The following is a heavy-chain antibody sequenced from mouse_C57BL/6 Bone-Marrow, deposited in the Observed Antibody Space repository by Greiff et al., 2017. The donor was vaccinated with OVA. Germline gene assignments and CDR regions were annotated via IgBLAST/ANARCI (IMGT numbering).Heavy chain of an antibody. Sequence: QVHVKQSGAELARPGASVKLSCKASGYTFTSYGISWVKQRTGQGLEWIGEIYPRSGNTYYNEKFKGKATLTADKSSSTAYMELRSLTSEDSAVYFCARGILLRFFDYWGQGTTLTVSS. CDR3: ARGILLRFFDY. J-gene: IGHJ2*01. V-gene: IGHV1-81*01. D-gene: IGHD1-1*01. CDR1: GYTFTSYG. CDR2: IYPRSGNT.